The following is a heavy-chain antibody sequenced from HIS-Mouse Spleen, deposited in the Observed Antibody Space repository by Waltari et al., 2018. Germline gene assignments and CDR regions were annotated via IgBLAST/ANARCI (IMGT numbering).Heavy chain of an antibody. D-gene: IGHD6-13*01. J-gene: IGHJ2*01. CDR1: GGSISSSSYY. Sequence: QLQLQESGPGLVKPSETLSLTCTVSGGSISSSSYYLGWIRQPPGKGLEWIGSIYYSGATYDTPALKSRVNISVDTSKNQFSLKLSSVTAADTAVYYCAREIPYSSSWYDWYFDLWGRGTLVTVSS. CDR2: IYYSGAT. V-gene: IGHV4-39*07. CDR3: AREIPYSSSWYDWYFDL.